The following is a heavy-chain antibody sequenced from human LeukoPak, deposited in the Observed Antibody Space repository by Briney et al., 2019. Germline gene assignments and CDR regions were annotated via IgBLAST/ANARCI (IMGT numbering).Heavy chain of an antibody. CDR1: GFTFSTYG. J-gene: IGHJ4*02. CDR3: AKKGYYDGSGYYMYYFDH. V-gene: IGHV3-30*18. CDR2: ISYDGSNK. Sequence: GGSLRLSCAASGFTFSTYGMHWVRQAPGKGLEWVALISYDGSNKFYADSVKGRFTISRDNSKNTLYLEVSSLRTEDTAVYYCAKKGYYDGSGYYMYYFDHWGQGTLVTVSS. D-gene: IGHD3-22*01.